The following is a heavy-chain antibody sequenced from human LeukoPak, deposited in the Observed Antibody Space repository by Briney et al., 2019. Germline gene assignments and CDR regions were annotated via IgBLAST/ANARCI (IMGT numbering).Heavy chain of an antibody. V-gene: IGHV3-53*01. D-gene: IGHD6-19*01. Sequence: GGSLRPSCVASGDTGSAHYMAWLRQAPGKGLEWVALIYNSAATNYAESARGRFTISRDNSDNTLYLQMSDLRAEDTAVYYCARFLVAVTDFFFASWGQGTLVTVSS. CDR3: ARFLVAVTDFFFAS. J-gene: IGHJ4*02. CDR2: IYNSAAT. CDR1: GDTGSAHY.